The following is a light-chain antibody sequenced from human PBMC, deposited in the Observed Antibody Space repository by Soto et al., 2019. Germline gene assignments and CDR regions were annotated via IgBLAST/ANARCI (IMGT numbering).Light chain of an antibody. CDR3: QKYGSIPIT. J-gene: IGKJ5*01. CDR1: QDIKNY. Sequence: DIPMTQSPSSLSASVGDRVTITWQASQDIKNYLNWYQQKPGKAPKLLIYDASNLEKGVPSRFNGSRTETNFSITISSLQSEDIGTYYCQKYGSIPITFSHGTRLEIK. CDR2: DAS. V-gene: IGKV1-33*01.